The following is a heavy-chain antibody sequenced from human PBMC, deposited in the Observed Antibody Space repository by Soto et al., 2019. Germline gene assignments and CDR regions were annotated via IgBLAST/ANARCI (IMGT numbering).Heavy chain of an antibody. Sequence: GGSLRLSCAASGFTFSSYSMNWVRQAPGKGLEWVSSISSSSSYIYYANSVKGRFTISRDNDKNSLYLQMNSLRAEDTAVYYCARDSDFALDPWGQGTLVTVSS. CDR2: ISSSSSYI. J-gene: IGHJ5*02. D-gene: IGHD3-3*01. V-gene: IGHV3-21*01. CDR1: GFTFSSYS. CDR3: ARDSDFALDP.